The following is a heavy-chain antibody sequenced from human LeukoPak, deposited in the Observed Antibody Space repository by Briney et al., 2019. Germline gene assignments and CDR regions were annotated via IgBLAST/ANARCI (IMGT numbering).Heavy chain of an antibody. CDR1: GGSTSSSSYY. Sequence: SETLSLTCTVSGGSTSSSSYYWGWIRQPPGKGPEWIGSIYYSGSTYYNPSLKSRVTISVDTSKNQFSLKLSSVTAADTAVYYCARFHIAVADTFDYWGQGTLVTVSS. J-gene: IGHJ4*02. CDR2: IYYSGST. D-gene: IGHD6-19*01. CDR3: ARFHIAVADTFDY. V-gene: IGHV4-39*01.